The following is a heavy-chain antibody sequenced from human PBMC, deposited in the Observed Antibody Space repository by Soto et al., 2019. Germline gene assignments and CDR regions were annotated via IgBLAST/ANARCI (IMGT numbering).Heavy chain of an antibody. D-gene: IGHD1-7*01. CDR3: AREGVGNWNYVDYYYYGMDV. CDR1: GDSVSSNSAA. CDR2: TYYRSKWYN. J-gene: IGHJ6*02. Sequence: PSQTLSLTCAISGDSVSSNSAAWNWIRQSPSRGLEWLGRTYYRSKWYNDYAVSVKSRITINPDTSKNQFSLQLNSVTPEDTAVYYCAREGVGNWNYVDYYYYGMDVWGQGTTVTV. V-gene: IGHV6-1*01.